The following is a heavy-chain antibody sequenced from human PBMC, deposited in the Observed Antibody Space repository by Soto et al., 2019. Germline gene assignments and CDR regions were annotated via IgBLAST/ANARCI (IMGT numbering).Heavy chain of an antibody. CDR3: ARSYSSSSEFDY. Sequence: QVQLQESGPGLVKPSETLSLTCTVSGGSVSSGSYYWSWIRQPPGKGLEWIGYIYYSGSTNYNPSRKSRVTISVDTSKNQFSLKLSSVTAADTAVYSCARSYSSSSEFDYWGQGTLVTVSS. D-gene: IGHD6-6*01. CDR2: IYYSGST. CDR1: GGSVSSGSYY. J-gene: IGHJ4*02. V-gene: IGHV4-61*01.